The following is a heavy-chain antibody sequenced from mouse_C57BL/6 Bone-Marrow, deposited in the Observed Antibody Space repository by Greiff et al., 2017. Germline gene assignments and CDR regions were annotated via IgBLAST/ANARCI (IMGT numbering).Heavy chain of an antibody. CDR3: ARSVTTDAMDY. CDR2: IDPSDSYT. D-gene: IGHD2-1*01. Sequence: QVQLQQPGAELVKPGASVKLSCKASGYTFTSYWMQWVKQRPGQGLEWIGEIDPSDSYTNYNQKFKGKATLTVDKSSSTAYMQLSSLTSEDSAVYYCARSVTTDAMDYWGQGTSVTVSS. CDR1: GYTFTSYW. V-gene: IGHV1-50*01. J-gene: IGHJ4*01.